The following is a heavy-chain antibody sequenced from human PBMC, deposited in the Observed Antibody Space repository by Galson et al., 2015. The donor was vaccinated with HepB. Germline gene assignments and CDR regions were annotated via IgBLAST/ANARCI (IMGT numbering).Heavy chain of an antibody. J-gene: IGHJ4*02. CDR2: IWRDGTNK. D-gene: IGHD6-19*01. CDR1: EFILSMYW. Sequence: SLRLSCAASEFILSMYWMNWVRQAPGKGLEWVALIWRDGTNKYYSDSVKGRFTISRDNSKNILYLQMNSLRAEDTAVYYCMREHNSGWYLDHWGQGTLVTVSS. V-gene: IGHV3-33*07. CDR3: MREHNSGWYLDH.